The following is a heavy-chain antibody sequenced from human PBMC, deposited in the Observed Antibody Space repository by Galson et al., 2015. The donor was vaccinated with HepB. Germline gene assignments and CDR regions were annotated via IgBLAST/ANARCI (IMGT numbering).Heavy chain of an antibody. D-gene: IGHD2-2*02. CDR2: IIPISGTA. J-gene: IGHJ6*03. V-gene: IGHV1-69*13. CDR1: GGTFSSYA. CDR3: ARGRVPAAIAYYYYYMDV. Sequence: SVKVSCKASGGTFSSYAISWVRQAPGQGLEWMGGIIPISGTASYAQKFQGRVTITADESTSTAYMELSSLRSEDTAVYYCARGRVPAAIAYYYYYMDVWGKGTTVTVSS.